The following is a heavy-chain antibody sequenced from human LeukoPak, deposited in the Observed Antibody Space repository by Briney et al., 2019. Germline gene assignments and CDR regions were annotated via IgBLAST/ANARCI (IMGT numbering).Heavy chain of an antibody. J-gene: IGHJ1*01. CDR2: ISSTSSYI. D-gene: IGHD2-21*02. V-gene: IGHV3-21*01. CDR3: ARGLCGGDCYSD. CDR1: GFTFSSYF. Sequence: GGSLRLSCAASGFTFSSYFMNWVRQAPGKGLEWVSSISSTSSYIYYADSVKGRFTISRDNAKNTLYLQMNSLRAEDTAAYYCARGLCGGDCYSDWGQGTLVTVSS.